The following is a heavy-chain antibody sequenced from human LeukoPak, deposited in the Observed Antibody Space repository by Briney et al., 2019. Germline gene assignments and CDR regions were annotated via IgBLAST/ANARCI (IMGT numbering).Heavy chain of an antibody. CDR3: ARVGAAQAMGY. Sequence: GGSLRLSCAASGFTFSSYSMNWVHQAPGKGLEWVSSISSSSSYIYYADSVKGRFTISRDNAKNSLYLQMNSPRAEDTAVYYCARVGAAQAMGYWGQGTLVTVSS. D-gene: IGHD1-26*01. CDR2: ISSSSSYI. J-gene: IGHJ4*02. CDR1: GFTFSSYS. V-gene: IGHV3-21*01.